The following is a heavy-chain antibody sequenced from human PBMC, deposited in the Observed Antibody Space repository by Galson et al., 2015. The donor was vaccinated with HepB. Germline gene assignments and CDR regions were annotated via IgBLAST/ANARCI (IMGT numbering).Heavy chain of an antibody. J-gene: IGHJ6*03. CDR3: ARVVNFGVVIINYYYYYMDV. D-gene: IGHD3-3*01. V-gene: IGHV1-18*01. Sequence: YNGNTNYAQKLQGRVTMTTDTSTSTAYMELRSLRSDDTAVYYCARVVNFGVVIINYYYYYMDVWGKGTTVTVSS. CDR2: YNGNT.